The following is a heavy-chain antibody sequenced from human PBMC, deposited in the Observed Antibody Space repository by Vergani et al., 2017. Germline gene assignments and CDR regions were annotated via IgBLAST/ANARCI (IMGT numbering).Heavy chain of an antibody. CDR1: GYTFTSYA. D-gene: IGHD3-3*01. J-gene: IGHJ4*02. V-gene: IGHV1-3*04. Sequence: QVQLVQSGAEVKKPGASVKVSCKASGYTFTSYAMHWVRQAPGQRLEWMGWINTGNGNTKYSQKFQGRVTITRDTSAGTAYMELSSLRSEDTAVYYCARLITIFGVVGSGDYWGKGTLVTVSS. CDR2: INTGNGNT. CDR3: ARLITIFGVVGSGDY.